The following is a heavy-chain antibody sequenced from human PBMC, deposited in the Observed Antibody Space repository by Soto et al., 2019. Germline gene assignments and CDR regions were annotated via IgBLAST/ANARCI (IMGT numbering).Heavy chain of an antibody. CDR3: ARQRGYYDSSGLGY. V-gene: IGHV3-11*01. CDR2: ISGGGGSTI. Sequence: GGSLRLSCAASGFTFSDYYMTWIRQAPGKGLEWISYISGGGGSTIYYADSVKGRFTISRDNARNSLYLQMNSLRVEDTAVYYCARQRGYYDSSGLGYWGQGTLVTVSS. CDR1: GFTFSDYY. D-gene: IGHD3-22*01. J-gene: IGHJ4*02.